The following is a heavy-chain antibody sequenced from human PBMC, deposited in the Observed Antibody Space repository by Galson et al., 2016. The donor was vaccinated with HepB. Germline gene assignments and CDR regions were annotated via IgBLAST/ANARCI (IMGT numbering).Heavy chain of an antibody. D-gene: IGHD2-2*01. CDR3: AQFCGTTSCYEAGYYPGMDA. V-gene: IGHV1-69*13. CDR2: IIPIFGTT. Sequence: SVKVSCKASGGTFSSYTISWVRQAPGQGLEWMGGIIPIFGTTNYAQKFQGRVTVTADESTSTAYMDLTSLTSEDTAVYYCAQFCGTTSCYEAGYYPGMDAWGQGTTVTVSS. J-gene: IGHJ6*02. CDR1: GGTFSSYT.